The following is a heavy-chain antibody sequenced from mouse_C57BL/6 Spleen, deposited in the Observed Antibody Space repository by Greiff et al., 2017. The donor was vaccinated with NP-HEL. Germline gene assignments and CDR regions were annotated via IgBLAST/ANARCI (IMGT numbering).Heavy chain of an antibody. CDR1: GYTFTDYY. CDR2: INPNNGGT. CDR3: ARGVYYYGSSHWYFDV. V-gene: IGHV1-26*01. Sequence: EVQLQQSGPELVKPGASVKISCKASGYTFTDYYMNWVKQSHGKSLEWIGDINPNNGGTSYNQKFKGKATLTVDKSSSTAYMELRSLTSEDSAVYYCARGVYYYGSSHWYFDVWGTGTTVTVSS. D-gene: IGHD1-1*01. J-gene: IGHJ1*03.